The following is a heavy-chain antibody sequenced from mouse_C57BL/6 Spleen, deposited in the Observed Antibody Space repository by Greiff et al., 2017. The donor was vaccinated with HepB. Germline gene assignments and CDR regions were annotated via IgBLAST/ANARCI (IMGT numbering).Heavy chain of an antibody. V-gene: IGHV5-6*01. J-gene: IGHJ2*01. Sequence: EVKLVESGGDLVKPGGSLKLSCAASGFTFSSYGMSWVRQTPDKRLEWVATISSGGSYTYYPDSVKGRFTISRDNAKNTLYLQMSSLKSEDTAMYYCARHETGKGPCDYWGQGTTLTVSS. CDR2: ISSGGSYT. D-gene: IGHD4-1*01. CDR3: ARHETGKGPCDY. CDR1: GFTFSSYG.